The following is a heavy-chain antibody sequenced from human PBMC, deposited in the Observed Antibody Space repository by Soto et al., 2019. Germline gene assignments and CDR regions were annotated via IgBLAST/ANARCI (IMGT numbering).Heavy chain of an antibody. Sequence: SVKVSCKASGGTFSSYAISWVRQAPGQGLEWMGGIIPIFGTANYAQKFQGRATITADESTSTAYMELSSLRSEDTAVYYCATPGSRLAAREVRAFDIWGQGTMVTV. CDR2: IIPIFGTA. D-gene: IGHD6-6*01. CDR3: ATPGSRLAAREVRAFDI. J-gene: IGHJ3*02. CDR1: GGTFSSYA. V-gene: IGHV1-69*13.